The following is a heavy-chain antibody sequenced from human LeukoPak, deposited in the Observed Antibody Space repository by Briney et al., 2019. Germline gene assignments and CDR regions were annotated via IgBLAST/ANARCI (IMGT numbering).Heavy chain of an antibody. D-gene: IGHD2-2*01. CDR1: GYTFTSYA. CDR3: ARGGAYQLLSIFDY. V-gene: IGHV1-3*01. Sequence: ASVKVSCKASGYTFTSYAMHWVRQAPGQRLEWMGWINAGNGNTKYSQKFQGRVTITRDTSASTAYMELSRLRSEDTAVYYCARGGAYQLLSIFDYWGQGTLVTVSS. J-gene: IGHJ4*02. CDR2: INAGNGNT.